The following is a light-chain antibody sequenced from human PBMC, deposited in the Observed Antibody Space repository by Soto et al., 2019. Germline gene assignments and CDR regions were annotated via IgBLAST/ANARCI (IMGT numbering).Light chain of an antibody. J-gene: IGKJ4*01. CDR1: QTVLYSSNNKNY. V-gene: IGKV4-1*01. CDR3: QQYYRTPPT. Sequence: DIVMTQSPDSLAVSLGERATINCKSSQTVLYSSNNKNYLAWYQQKPGQPPKLLIYWAFTRESGVPDRFSGDGSGTDFTLSISNLQAEDVAVYYCQQYYRTPPTFGGGTKVEIK. CDR2: WAF.